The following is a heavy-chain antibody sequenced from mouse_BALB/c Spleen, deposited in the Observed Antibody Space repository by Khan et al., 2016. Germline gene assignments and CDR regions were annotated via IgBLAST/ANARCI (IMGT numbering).Heavy chain of an antibody. CDR3: GRLYYYVVVDY. J-gene: IGHJ2*01. V-gene: IGHV4-1*02. D-gene: IGHD1-1*01. CDR1: GFDFSRYW. CDR2: INPDSSTI. Sequence: EVQLQESGGGLVQPGGSLKLSCAASGFDFSRYWVTWVRQAPGKGLEWIGEINPDSSTINYTPSLKDKFIISRDNAKNTLYLQMSKVRSEDTALYYCGRLYYYVVVDYWGQGTTLTVSS.